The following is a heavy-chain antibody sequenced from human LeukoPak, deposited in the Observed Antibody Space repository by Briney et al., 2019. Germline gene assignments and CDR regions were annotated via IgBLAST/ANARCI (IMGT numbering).Heavy chain of an antibody. D-gene: IGHD5-18*01. CDR2: IYRGGST. Sequence: GGSLRLSCAASGLNVSTNNMNWVRQAPGKGLEWVSVIYRGGSTLNANSVKGRFTISRDSSRNTLFLQMNSLRAEDTAVYYCARGYSSADYWGQGTLVAVSS. J-gene: IGHJ4*02. CDR1: GLNVSTNN. CDR3: ARGYSSADY. V-gene: IGHV3-53*01.